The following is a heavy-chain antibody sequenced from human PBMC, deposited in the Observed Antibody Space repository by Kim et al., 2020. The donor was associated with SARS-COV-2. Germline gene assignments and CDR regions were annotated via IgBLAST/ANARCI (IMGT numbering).Heavy chain of an antibody. J-gene: IGHJ3*02. Sequence: GGSLRLSCATSGFTFSDYDMNWVRLATGKGLEWLSFITKNSGNKYYADSVRGRFTVSRDNSKNSLYLQMNSLRDEDTGVYYCVRDRWGGAFDNWGQGRMVTVSS. V-gene: IGHV3-48*02. CDR1: GFTFSDYD. CDR3: VRDRWGGAFDN. D-gene: IGHD3-16*01. CDR2: ITKNSGNK.